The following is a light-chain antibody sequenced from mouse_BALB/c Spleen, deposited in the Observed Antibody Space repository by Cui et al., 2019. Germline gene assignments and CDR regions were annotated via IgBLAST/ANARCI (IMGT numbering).Light chain of an antibody. CDR1: SSISY. CDR3: HQRSSYPWT. J-gene: IGKJ1*01. V-gene: IGKV4-70*01. Sequence: QIVLTQSPAIMSASPGEKVTMTCSASSSISYIHWCQQKPGTSPKRWIYDTSKLASGVPARFSGSGSGTSYSLTISSMEAEDAATYYCHQRSSYPWTFGGGTKLEIK. CDR2: DTS.